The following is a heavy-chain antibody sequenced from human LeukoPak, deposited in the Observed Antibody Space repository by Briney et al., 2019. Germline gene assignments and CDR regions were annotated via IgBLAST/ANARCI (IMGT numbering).Heavy chain of an antibody. CDR3: ARDTIISATPL. V-gene: IGHV3-48*04. J-gene: IGHJ4*02. D-gene: IGHD5-24*01. CDR2: ISSDSATT. Sequence: PGGSLRLSCAASGFTFSSYSMTWVRQAPGEGLEWVSYISSDSATTYYADSVKGRFTISRDNAKNSLYLQMNSLRAEDTAVYYCARDTIISATPLGAQGTLVTVSS. CDR1: GFTFSSYS.